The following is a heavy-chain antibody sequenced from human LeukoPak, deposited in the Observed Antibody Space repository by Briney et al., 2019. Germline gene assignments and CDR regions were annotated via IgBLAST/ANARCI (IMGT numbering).Heavy chain of an antibody. D-gene: IGHD1-26*01. CDR2: ISYDGSNK. Sequence: GGSLRLSCAASGFTFSSYAMHWVRQAPGKGLEWVAVISYDGSNKYYADSVRGRFTISRDNSKNTLYLQMNSLRAEDTAVYYCANSGGTYYVGKYWGQGTLVTVSS. CDR3: ANSGGTYYVGKY. V-gene: IGHV3-30*01. CDR1: GFTFSSYA. J-gene: IGHJ4*02.